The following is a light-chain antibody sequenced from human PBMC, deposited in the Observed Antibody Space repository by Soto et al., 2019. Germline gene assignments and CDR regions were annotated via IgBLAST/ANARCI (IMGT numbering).Light chain of an antibody. CDR2: DAS. Sequence: EIVLTQSPATLSVSPGGGATLSCRASQSVSSHLAWYQQKPGQGPGLLIYDASTRATGIPARFSGSGSGTEFTLTISSLQSEDFGVYYCQHYDVWPLTLGQGTKVDIK. V-gene: IGKV3-15*01. CDR3: QHYDVWPLT. CDR1: QSVSSH. J-gene: IGKJ1*01.